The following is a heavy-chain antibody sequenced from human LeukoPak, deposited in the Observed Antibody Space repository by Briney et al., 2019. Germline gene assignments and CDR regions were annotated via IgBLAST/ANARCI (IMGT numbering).Heavy chain of an antibody. Sequence: GGSLRLSCAASGFTFSSYAMSWVRQAPGKGLEWVSAISGSGGSTYYADSVKGRFTISRDNSKNTLYLQMNSLRAEDTAVYYCAKRSAVAGTLWIDYWGQGTLVTVSS. J-gene: IGHJ4*02. CDR1: GFTFSSYA. CDR2: ISGSGGST. V-gene: IGHV3-23*01. D-gene: IGHD6-19*01. CDR3: AKRSAVAGTLWIDY.